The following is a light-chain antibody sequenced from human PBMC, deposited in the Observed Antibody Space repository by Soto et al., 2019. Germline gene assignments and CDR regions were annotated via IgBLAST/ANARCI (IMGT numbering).Light chain of an antibody. Sequence: QSALTQPASVSGSPGQSITISCTGTSSDVGGYNYVSWYQQHPGKAPKLMIYEVNNRPSGVSNRFSGSQSGNTASLTISGLQAEDEADYYCSSFTSSSTYVFGTGTKLTVL. V-gene: IGLV2-14*01. CDR3: SSFTSSSTYV. J-gene: IGLJ1*01. CDR1: SSDVGGYNY. CDR2: EVN.